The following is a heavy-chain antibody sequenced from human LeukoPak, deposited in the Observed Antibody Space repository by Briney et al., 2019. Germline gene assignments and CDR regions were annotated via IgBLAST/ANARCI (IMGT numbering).Heavy chain of an antibody. D-gene: IGHD3-3*01. Sequence: ASVKVSCKPSGYTFTAYYVHWMRQAPGQGLEWMARIIPILNILNYAQKFQGRLTISADKPTSTAYMELSSLTSEDTAVYYCARDPDDLLSGGSYYDNGMDVWGQGTTVTVSS. V-gene: IGHV1-69*04. J-gene: IGHJ6*02. CDR2: IIPILNIL. CDR3: ARDPDDLLSGGSYYDNGMDV. CDR1: GYTFTAYY.